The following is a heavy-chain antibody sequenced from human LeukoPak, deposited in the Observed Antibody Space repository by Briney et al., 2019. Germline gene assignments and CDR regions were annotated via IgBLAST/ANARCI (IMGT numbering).Heavy chain of an antibody. V-gene: IGHV3-20*04. D-gene: IGHD2-2*01. J-gene: IGHJ4*02. CDR2: INWKGGST. Sequence: GGSLRLSCAASGSTFDDYGMSWVRQAPGQGLKWFSGINWKGGSTGYADSVKGRFTISRDNATNSLYLQMNSLRAEDTAVYYGARNPPNRYCSSTSCCPFDYWGQGTLVTVSS. CDR3: ARNPPNRYCSSTSCCPFDY. CDR1: GSTFDDYG.